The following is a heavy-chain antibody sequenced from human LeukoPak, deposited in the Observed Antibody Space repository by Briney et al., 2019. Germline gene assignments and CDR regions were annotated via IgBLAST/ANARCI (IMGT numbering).Heavy chain of an antibody. D-gene: IGHD1-14*01. V-gene: IGHV3-23*01. CDR3: AKEKSFTGPADD. Sequence: GGSLRLSCAASGFSFNNDAMSWVRQAPGKGLEWISDINAFGSATYYAKSVKGRFTISRDNSNNILYLQMNSLRVEDTALYYCAKEKSFTGPADDWGQGTLVTASS. CDR1: GFSFNNDA. J-gene: IGHJ4*02. CDR2: INAFGSAT.